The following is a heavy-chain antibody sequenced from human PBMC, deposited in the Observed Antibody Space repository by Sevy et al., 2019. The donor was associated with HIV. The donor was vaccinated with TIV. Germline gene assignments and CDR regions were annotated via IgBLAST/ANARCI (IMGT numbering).Heavy chain of an antibody. D-gene: IGHD6-13*01. J-gene: IGHJ3*02. CDR3: ARGAEQGIAADGTGDAFDI. Sequence: GGSLRLSCAASGFTFSSYSMNWVRQAPGKGLEWVSSISSSSSYIYYADSVKGRFTISRDNAKNSLYLQMNSLRAEDTAVYYCARGAEQGIAADGTGDAFDIWGQGTMVTVSS. CDR2: ISSSSSYI. V-gene: IGHV3-21*01. CDR1: GFTFSSYS.